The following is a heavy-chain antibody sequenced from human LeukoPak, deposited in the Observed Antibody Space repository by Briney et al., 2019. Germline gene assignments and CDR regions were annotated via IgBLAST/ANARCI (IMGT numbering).Heavy chain of an antibody. CDR3: ARGSMIVQRRDVFDI. CDR1: GFTFDDYA. CDR2: ISWNSGSI. V-gene: IGHV3-9*01. D-gene: IGHD3-22*01. J-gene: IGHJ3*02. Sequence: GRSLRLSCAASGFTFDDYAMHWVRQAPGKGLEWVSGISWNSGSIGYADSVKGRFTISRDNAKNSLYLQMNSLRAEDTALYYCARGSMIVQRRDVFDIWGQGTMVTVSS.